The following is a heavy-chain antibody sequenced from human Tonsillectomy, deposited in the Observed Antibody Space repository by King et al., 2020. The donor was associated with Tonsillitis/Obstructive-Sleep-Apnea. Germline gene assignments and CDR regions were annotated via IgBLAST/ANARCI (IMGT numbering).Heavy chain of an antibody. CDR1: GFTFSDYY. CDR3: ARDQGYGFDY. D-gene: IGHD5-18*01. CDR2: ISSSSSYT. Sequence: VQLVESGGGLVKPGGSLRLSCEASGFTFSDYYMSWVRQAPGKGLEWVSYISSSSSYTNYAEFVKGRLTISRENAKNSLNLQMNSRRSEETAVYYWARDQGYGFDYWGQGTLVTVSS. J-gene: IGHJ4*02. V-gene: IGHV3-11*06.